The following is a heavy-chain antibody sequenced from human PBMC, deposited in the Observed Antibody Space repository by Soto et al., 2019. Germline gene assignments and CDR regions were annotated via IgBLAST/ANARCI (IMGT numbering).Heavy chain of an antibody. J-gene: IGHJ4*02. CDR3: AREYCSGGSCYFSPGY. D-gene: IGHD2-15*01. CDR1: GGTFSSYT. V-gene: IGHV1-69*04. Sequence: ASVKVSCKASGGTFSSYTISWVRQAPGQGLEWMGRIIPILGIANYAQKFQGRVTITADKSTSTAYMELSSLRSEDTAVYYCAREYCSGGSCYFSPGYWGQGTLVTVSS. CDR2: IIPILGIA.